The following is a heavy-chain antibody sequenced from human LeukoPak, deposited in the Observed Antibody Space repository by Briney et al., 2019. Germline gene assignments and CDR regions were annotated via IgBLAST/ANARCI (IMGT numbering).Heavy chain of an antibody. V-gene: IGHV3-53*01. CDR2: IFSGGST. CDR1: GFTFSSYA. CDR3: ARENDMGYCSGGRCYKGYNAMDV. D-gene: IGHD2-15*01. Sequence: GGSLRLSCAASGFTFSSYAMSWVRQAPGKGLEWVSVIFSGGSTYYADSVKGRFTISRDNSKNTLYLQMNSLRAEDTAVYYCARENDMGYCSGGRCYKGYNAMDVWGQGTTVTVSS. J-gene: IGHJ6*02.